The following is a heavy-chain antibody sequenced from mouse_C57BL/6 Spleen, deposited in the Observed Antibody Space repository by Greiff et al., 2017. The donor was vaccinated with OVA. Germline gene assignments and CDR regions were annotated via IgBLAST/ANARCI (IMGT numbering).Heavy chain of an antibody. CDR3: ARTDYYGSSPGYYFDY. D-gene: IGHD1-1*01. V-gene: IGHV1-18*01. J-gene: IGHJ2*01. CDR1: GYTFTDYN. CDR2: INPNNGGT. Sequence: EVQLQQSGPELVKPGASVKIPCKASGYTFTDYNMDWVKQSHGKSLEWIGDINPNNGGTSYNQKFKGKAKLTVDKASSTAYMELRSLTSEDTAVYYCARTDYYGSSPGYYFDYWGQGTTLTVSS.